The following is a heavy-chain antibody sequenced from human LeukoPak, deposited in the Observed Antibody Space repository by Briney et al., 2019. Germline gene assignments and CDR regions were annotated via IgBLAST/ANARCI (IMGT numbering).Heavy chain of an antibody. Sequence: GGSLRLSCAASGFTFSSYWMHWVRQAPGKRLEWVSRINSDGSSTTYADSVKGRFTISRDNDKNTLSLQMNRLRPEDTAVYYCARDMYTTSSARGAYWGQGTLVTVSS. CDR3: ARDMYTTSSARGAY. CDR2: INSDGSST. CDR1: GFTFSSYW. J-gene: IGHJ4*02. V-gene: IGHV3-74*01. D-gene: IGHD6-6*01.